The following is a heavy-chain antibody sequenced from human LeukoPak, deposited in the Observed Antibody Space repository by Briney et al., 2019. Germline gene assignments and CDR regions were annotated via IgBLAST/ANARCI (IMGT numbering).Heavy chain of an antibody. D-gene: IGHD5-12*01. Sequence: PSETLSLTCAVYGGSFSGYYWSWIRQPPGKGLEWIGEINHSGSTNYNPSLKSRVTISVDTSKNQFSLKLSSVTAADTAVYYCAREPFLLATIRAHGAFDIWGQGTMVTVSS. J-gene: IGHJ3*02. V-gene: IGHV4-34*01. CDR1: GGSFSGYY. CDR2: INHSGST. CDR3: AREPFLLATIRAHGAFDI.